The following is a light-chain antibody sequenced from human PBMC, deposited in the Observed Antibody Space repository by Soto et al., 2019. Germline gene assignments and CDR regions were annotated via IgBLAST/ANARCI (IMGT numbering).Light chain of an antibody. CDR3: MEGTHWPPWT. Sequence: DVVMTQSPLSLSVTLGQPASISCRSSHSLVYSDGISYLNWFQQRPGQSPRRLIYKVSNRDSGVPDRFNGSGSGTDFTLKISRVEADDVGIYYCMEGTHWPPWTFGQGTKVEIK. CDR1: HSLVYSDGISY. CDR2: KVS. J-gene: IGKJ1*01. V-gene: IGKV2-30*01.